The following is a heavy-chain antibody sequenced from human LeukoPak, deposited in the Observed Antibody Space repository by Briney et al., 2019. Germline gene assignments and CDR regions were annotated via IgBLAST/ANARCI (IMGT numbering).Heavy chain of an antibody. V-gene: IGHV1-8*02. CDR2: MNPNSGNT. CDR1: EYTLTDYY. J-gene: IGHJ5*02. D-gene: IGHD4-23*01. CDR3: ARGATVVIGRGWFDP. Sequence: ASVKVSCKASEYTLTDYYIHWVRQAPGQGLEWMGWMNPNSGNTGYAQKFQGRVTMTRNTSISTAYMELSSLRSEDTAVYYCARGATVVIGRGWFDPWGQGTLVTVSS.